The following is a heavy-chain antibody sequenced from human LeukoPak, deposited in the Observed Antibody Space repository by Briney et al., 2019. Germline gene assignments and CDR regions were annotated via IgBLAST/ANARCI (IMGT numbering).Heavy chain of an antibody. Sequence: PGGSLRLSCAASGFTFSNYGMHWVRQPPGKGLEWVAIISYDGSNQYYVDSVKGRFTISRDNAKNSLYLQMNSLRAEDTAVYYCARDGHYDILTGYFQDWGQGTLVTVSS. J-gene: IGHJ1*01. CDR1: GFTFSNYG. CDR3: ARDGHYDILTGYFQD. D-gene: IGHD3-9*01. V-gene: IGHV3-30*03. CDR2: ISYDGSNQ.